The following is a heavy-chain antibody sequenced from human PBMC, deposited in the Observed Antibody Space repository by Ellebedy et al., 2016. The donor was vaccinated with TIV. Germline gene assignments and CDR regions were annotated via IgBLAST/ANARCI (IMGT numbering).Heavy chain of an antibody. D-gene: IGHD1-1*01. CDR3: ARHTTMAYLFDV. CDR2: ISLSVNSM. Sequence: GESLKISCVASGFTFSDYSMSWVRQAPGKGLEWVSRISLSVNSMYYADSVQGRFTISRDNAKNSLFLQMNNLRAEDTAVYFCARHTTMAYLFDVWGQGALVTVSS. J-gene: IGHJ4*02. V-gene: IGHV3-11*01. CDR1: GFTFSDYS.